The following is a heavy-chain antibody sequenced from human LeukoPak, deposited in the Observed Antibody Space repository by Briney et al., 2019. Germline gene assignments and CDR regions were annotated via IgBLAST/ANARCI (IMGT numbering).Heavy chain of an antibody. CDR3: ARLVTMIIVVSY. D-gene: IGHD3-22*01. CDR2: VSYSGST. J-gene: IGHJ4*02. Sequence: KPSETVSLKCTVSCGSINCSSYDWGWIRHPPGRGLEWIGSVSYSGSTYYHPSRKSRVTISGATSENMLSLKLSSVTAADSAVSYGARLVTMIIVVSYWGQGTLVTVSS. V-gene: IGHV4-39*01. CDR1: CGSINCSSYD.